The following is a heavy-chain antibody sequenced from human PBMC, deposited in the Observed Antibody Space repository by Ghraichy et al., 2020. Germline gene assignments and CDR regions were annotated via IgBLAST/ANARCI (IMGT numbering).Heavy chain of an antibody. CDR2: LHHRGST. V-gene: IGHV4-34*01. Sequence: GEGLERRVELHHRGSTNYSPALKSRVTITVNPSRKQFSLKLSSVTAADTAVYYFARSYGGYSYGVYWYFDLWGRGTVVTVSS. J-gene: IGHJ2*01. CDR3: ARSYGGYSYGVYWYFDL. D-gene: IGHD5-18*01.